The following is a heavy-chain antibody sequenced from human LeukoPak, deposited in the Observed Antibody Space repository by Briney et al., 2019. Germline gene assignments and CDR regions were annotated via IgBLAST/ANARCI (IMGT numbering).Heavy chain of an antibody. CDR1: GGSISSYY. CDR3: ARQPSPGDYGMDV. D-gene: IGHD7-27*01. CDR2: IYYSGST. V-gene: IGHV4-59*08. Sequence: SETLSLTCTVSGGSISSYYWSWIRQPPGKGLEWIGYIYYSGSTNYNPSLKSRVTISVDTSKNQFSLKLSSATAADTAVYYCARQPSPGDYGMDVWGQGTTVTVSS. J-gene: IGHJ6*02.